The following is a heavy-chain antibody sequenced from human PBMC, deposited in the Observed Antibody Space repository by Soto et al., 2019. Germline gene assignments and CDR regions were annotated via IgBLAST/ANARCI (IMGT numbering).Heavy chain of an antibody. CDR2: IKSKSDGGTI. V-gene: IGHV3-15*07. CDR3: TTGYYYDSSGYRDY. D-gene: IGHD3-22*01. CDR1: GLTFTNAW. Sequence: GGSLRLSCAASGLTFTNAWMNWVRQAPGKGLEWVGRIKSKSDGGTIDYAAPVKDRFTISRDESKNTLYLQMNSLKTEDTAVYYCTTGYYYDSSGYRDYWGQGTLVTVSS. J-gene: IGHJ4*02.